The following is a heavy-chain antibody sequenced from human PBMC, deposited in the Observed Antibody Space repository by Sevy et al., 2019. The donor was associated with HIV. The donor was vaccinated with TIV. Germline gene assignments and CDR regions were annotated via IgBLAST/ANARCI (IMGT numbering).Heavy chain of an antibody. CDR1: GGIFSSYA. CDR2: IIPIFGTA. D-gene: IGHD2-2*01. CDR3: ARDRGYCSSTSCQGNGMDV. J-gene: IGHJ6*02. Sequence: SVKVSCKASGGIFSSYAISWVRQAPGQGLEWMGGIIPIFGTANYAQKFQGRVTITADESTSTAYMELSSLRSEDTAVYYCARDRGYCSSTSCQGNGMDVWGQGTTVTVSS. V-gene: IGHV1-69*13.